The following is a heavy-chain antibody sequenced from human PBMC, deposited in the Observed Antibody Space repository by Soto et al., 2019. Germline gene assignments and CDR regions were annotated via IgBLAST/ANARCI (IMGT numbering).Heavy chain of an antibody. CDR3: ARRDSSGYYGH. CDR1: GGSISSGGYS. CDR2: IYHSGST. Sequence: TSETLSLTCAVSGGSISSGGYSWSWIRQPPGKGLEWIGYIYHSGSTNYNPSLKSRVTISLDTSKNQFSLRLSSVTAADTAVYFCARRDSSGYYGHWGLGTLVTVSS. J-gene: IGHJ4*02. D-gene: IGHD3-22*01. V-gene: IGHV4-61*08.